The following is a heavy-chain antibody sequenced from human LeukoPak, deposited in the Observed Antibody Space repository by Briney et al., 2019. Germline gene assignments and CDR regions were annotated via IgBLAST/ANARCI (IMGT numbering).Heavy chain of an antibody. CDR3: ARHVAVTTVDY. CDR2: IYYSGST. V-gene: IGHV4-39*01. CDR1: GGSISSSSYY. D-gene: IGHD2-21*02. Sequence: SETLSLTYTVSGGSISSSSYYWGWIRQPPGKGLEWIGSIYYSGSTYYNPSLKSRVTISVDTSKNQFSLKLSSVTAADTAVYYCARHVAVTTVDYWGQGTLVTVSS. J-gene: IGHJ4*02.